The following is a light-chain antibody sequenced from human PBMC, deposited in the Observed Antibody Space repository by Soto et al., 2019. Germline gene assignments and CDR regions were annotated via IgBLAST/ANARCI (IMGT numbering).Light chain of an antibody. CDR2: KAS. CDR1: QSITSW. CDR3: QQYNSYPWT. J-gene: IGKJ1*01. Sequence: DIQMTQSPSTLSASVGDRLTITCRASQSITSWLAWYQQKPGQAPKLLIYKASNLESGVPSRFSGSESGTEFTLSISSLQPDDFATYYCQQYNSYPWTFGQGTKVEIK. V-gene: IGKV1-5*03.